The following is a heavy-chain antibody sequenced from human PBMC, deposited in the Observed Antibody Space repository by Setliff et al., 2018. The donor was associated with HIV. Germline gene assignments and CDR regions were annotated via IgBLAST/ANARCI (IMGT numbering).Heavy chain of an antibody. Sequence: GASVKVSCKASGYTFTGYYLHWVRQAPGQGLEWMGWIDPNSGDTNYEQKIQGRVSMTRDTSISTVYMEMSSLRSDDTAVYYCARAAGYSSSWHRYAFEIWGQGTMVTVSS. CDR1: GYTFTGYY. J-gene: IGHJ3*02. D-gene: IGHD6-13*01. V-gene: IGHV1-2*02. CDR3: ARAAGYSSSWHRYAFEI. CDR2: IDPNSGDT.